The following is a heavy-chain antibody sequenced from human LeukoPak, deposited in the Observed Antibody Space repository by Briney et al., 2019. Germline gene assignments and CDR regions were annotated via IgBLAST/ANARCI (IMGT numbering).Heavy chain of an antibody. Sequence: GGSLRLSCAASGFTFSTSWMNWVRQAPGKGLEWVANINQDGSEKYYVDSVKGRFSISRDNAKNSLYMQMNSLRAEDTAVYYCGVVYWGQGILVTVSS. CDR3: GVVY. J-gene: IGHJ4*02. CDR1: GFTFSTSW. V-gene: IGHV3-7*01. CDR2: INQDGSEK.